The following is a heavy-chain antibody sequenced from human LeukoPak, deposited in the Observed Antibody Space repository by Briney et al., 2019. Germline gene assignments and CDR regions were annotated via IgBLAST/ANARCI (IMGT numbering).Heavy chain of an antibody. Sequence: GGSLRLSCVASGFTVSSNYMSWVRQAPGKGLEWVSVIYNDGSSYYADSVKGRFTISRDNSKNTLYLQMNSLRAEDTAVYYCARDRPFGGALDFDYWGQGTLVTVSS. CDR2: IYNDGSS. CDR3: ARDRPFGGALDFDY. CDR1: GFTVSSNY. D-gene: IGHD3-16*01. J-gene: IGHJ4*02. V-gene: IGHV3-66*01.